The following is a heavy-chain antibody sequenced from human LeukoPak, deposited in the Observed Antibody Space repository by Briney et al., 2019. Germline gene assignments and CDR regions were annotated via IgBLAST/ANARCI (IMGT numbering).Heavy chain of an antibody. Sequence: GGSLRLSCAASGFTFSSYSMNWVRQAPGKGLEWVSSISSSSSYIYYADSVKGRFTISRDNAKNSLYLQMNSLRAEDTAVYYCARARGLRYFTDYWGQGTLDTVSS. CDR2: ISSSSSYI. CDR3: ARARGLRYFTDY. J-gene: IGHJ4*02. V-gene: IGHV3-21*01. CDR1: GFTFSSYS. D-gene: IGHD3-9*01.